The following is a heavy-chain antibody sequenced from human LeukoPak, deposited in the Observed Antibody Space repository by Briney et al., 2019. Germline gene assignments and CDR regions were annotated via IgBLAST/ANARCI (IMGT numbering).Heavy chain of an antibody. J-gene: IGHJ6*04. D-gene: IGHD5-12*01. CDR1: GGSFSGYY. Sequence: SETLSLTCAAYGGSFSGYYWSWIRQPPGKGLEWIGEINHSGSTNYNPSLKSRVTISVDTSKNQFSLKLSSVTAADTAVYYCARGLRATTVTHYYYGMDVWGKGTTVTVSS. CDR2: INHSGST. V-gene: IGHV4-34*01. CDR3: ARGLRATTVTHYYYGMDV.